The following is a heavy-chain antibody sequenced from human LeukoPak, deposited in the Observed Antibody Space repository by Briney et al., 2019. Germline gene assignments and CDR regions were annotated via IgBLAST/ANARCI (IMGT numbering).Heavy chain of an antibody. J-gene: IGHJ4*02. D-gene: IGHD5-18*01. CDR2: IYYSVST. Sequence: SETLSLTCTVSGGSISSYYWSWIRQPPGKGLEWIGYIYYSVSTNYNPSLKSRVTISVDTSTNQFSLKLSSVTAADTAVYYCARRGGYSYGFDYWGQGTLVTVSS. CDR1: GGSISSYY. CDR3: ARRGGYSYGFDY. V-gene: IGHV4-59*01.